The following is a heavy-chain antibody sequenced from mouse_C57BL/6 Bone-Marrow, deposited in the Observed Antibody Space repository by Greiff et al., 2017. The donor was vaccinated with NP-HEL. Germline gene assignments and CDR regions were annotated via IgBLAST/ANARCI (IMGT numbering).Heavy chain of an antibody. Sequence: QVQLQQSGAELARPGASVKLSCKASGYTFTSYGISWVKQRTGQGLEWIGEIYPRSGNTYYNEKFKGKATLTADKSSSTAYMELRSLTAEDSAVYFCARRNGSTWFAYWGQGTLVTVSA. D-gene: IGHD1-1*01. V-gene: IGHV1-81*01. CDR3: ARRNGSTWFAY. J-gene: IGHJ3*01. CDR1: GYTFTSYG. CDR2: IYPRSGNT.